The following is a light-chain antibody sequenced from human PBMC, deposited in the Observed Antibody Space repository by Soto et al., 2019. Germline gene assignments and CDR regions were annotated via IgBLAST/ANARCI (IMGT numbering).Light chain of an antibody. CDR2: GAS. J-gene: IGKJ2*01. Sequence: EIVMTQSPATLSVSPGERATLSCRASQSVSSTVAWYQQKPGQAPRLLIYGASTRATGIPARFSGSGSGTEFTLTSSSRQSEDFSVYYCQHGYTFGQGTKLEIK. V-gene: IGKV3-15*01. CDR1: QSVSST. CDR3: QHGYT.